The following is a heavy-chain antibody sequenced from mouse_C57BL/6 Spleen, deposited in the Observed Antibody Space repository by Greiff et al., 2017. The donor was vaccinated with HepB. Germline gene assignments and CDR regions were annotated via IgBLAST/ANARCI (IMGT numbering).Heavy chain of an antibody. Sequence: DVMLVESGGDLVKPGGSLKLSCAASGFTFSSYGMSWVRQTPDKRLEWVATISSGGSYTYYPDSVKGRFTISRDNAKNTLYLQMSSLKSEDTAMYYCAIQSNYDAMDYWGQGTSVTVSS. CDR2: ISSGGSYT. CDR3: AIQSNYDAMDY. D-gene: IGHD2-5*01. J-gene: IGHJ4*01. CDR1: GFTFSSYG. V-gene: IGHV5-6*02.